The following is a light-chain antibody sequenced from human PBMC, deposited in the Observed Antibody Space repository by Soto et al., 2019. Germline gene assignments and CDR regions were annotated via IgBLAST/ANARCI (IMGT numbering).Light chain of an antibody. CDR1: SGHSSYA. J-gene: IGLJ2*01. V-gene: IGLV4-69*01. CDR3: QTWGTGTVV. CDR2: LNSDGSH. Sequence: QLVLTQSPSASASLGASVKLTCTLSSGHSSYAIAWHQQQPEKGPRYLMKLNSDGSHSKGDGIPDRFSGSSSGAERYLTISNLQSEDEADYYCQTWGTGTVVFGGGTKVTVL.